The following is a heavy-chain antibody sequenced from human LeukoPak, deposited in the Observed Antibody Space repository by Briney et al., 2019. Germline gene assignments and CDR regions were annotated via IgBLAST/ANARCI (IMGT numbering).Heavy chain of an antibody. J-gene: IGHJ4*02. V-gene: IGHV3-30*04. CDR2: ISYDGSNK. CDR3: ARDEARYCSSTSCYGLFY. D-gene: IGHD2-2*01. Sequence: GGSLRLSCAASGFTFSSYAMHWVRQAPGKRLEWVAVISYDGSNKYYADSVKGRFTISRDNSKNTLYLQMNSLRAEDTAVYYCARDEARYCSSTSCYGLFYWGQGTLVTVSS. CDR1: GFTFSSYA.